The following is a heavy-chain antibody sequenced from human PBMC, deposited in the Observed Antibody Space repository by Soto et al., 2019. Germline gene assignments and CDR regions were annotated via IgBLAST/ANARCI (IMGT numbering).Heavy chain of an antibody. J-gene: IGHJ3*02. CDR1: GFTFSSYA. V-gene: IGHV3-23*01. CDR2: VSGSGGST. D-gene: IGHD5-18*01. CDR3: AKDIRGYSYGGEAFDI. Sequence: EVQLLESGGGLVQPGGSLRLSCAASGFTFSSYAMSWVRQAPGKGLEWVSAVSGSGGSTYYADSVKGRFTISRDNSKNTLYLQMNSLRAEDTAVYYCAKDIRGYSYGGEAFDIWGQGTMVTVSS.